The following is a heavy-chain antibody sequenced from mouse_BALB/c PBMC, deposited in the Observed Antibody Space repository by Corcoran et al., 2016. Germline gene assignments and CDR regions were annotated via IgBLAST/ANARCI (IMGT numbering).Heavy chain of an antibody. CDR3: AGGYDLDY. CDR1: GYSITSGYY. CDR2: ISYDGIN. D-gene: IGHD2-2*01. V-gene: IGHV3-6*02. J-gene: IGHJ2*01. Sequence: DVQLQESGPGLVKPSQSLSLTCSVTGYSITSGYYWNWIRQFPGNKLEWMGYISYDGINNYNPSLKNRISITRDTSKNQFFLKLNSVTTEDTATYYCAGGYDLDYLGQGTTLTVSS.